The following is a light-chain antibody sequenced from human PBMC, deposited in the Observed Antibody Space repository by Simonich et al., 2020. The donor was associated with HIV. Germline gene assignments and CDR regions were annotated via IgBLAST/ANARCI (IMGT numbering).Light chain of an antibody. CDR2: DAS. V-gene: IGKV3-15*01. CDR1: QSLSSD. Sequence: IVLTQSPATLSLSPGERATLSCGASQSLSSDFLAWYPQKPGLAPRLLIYDASTRATGIPARFSGSGSGTEFTLTISSMQSEDFAVYCCQQYNNWPPTFSQGTKVEIK. J-gene: IGKJ1*01. CDR3: QQYNNWPPT.